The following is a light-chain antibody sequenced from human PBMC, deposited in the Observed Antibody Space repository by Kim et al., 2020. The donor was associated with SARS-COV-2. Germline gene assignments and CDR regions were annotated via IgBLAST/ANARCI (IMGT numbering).Light chain of an antibody. J-gene: IGLJ1*01. CDR3: NSRDSSGNHLGV. CDR2: GKN. CDR1: SLRSYY. V-gene: IGLV3-19*01. Sequence: LGQTVRIKCQGDSLRSYYASWYQQKPGQAPVLVIYGKNNWPSGIPDRFSGSSSGNTASLTITGAQAEDEADYYCNSRDSSGNHLGVFGTGTKVTVL.